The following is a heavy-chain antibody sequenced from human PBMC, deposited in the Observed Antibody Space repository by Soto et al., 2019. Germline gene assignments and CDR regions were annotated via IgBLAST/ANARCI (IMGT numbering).Heavy chain of an antibody. J-gene: IGHJ5*02. CDR1: GDSVSSNSAA. CDR3: ARENTSMAYYNWFNP. V-gene: IGHV6-1*01. CDR2: TYYRSKWDN. D-gene: IGHD5-18*01. Sequence: SQTLSLTCAISGDSVSSNSAAWNWIRQSLSRGLEWLGRTYYRSKWDNDYAVSVKSRITINPDTSKNQFSLQLNSVTPEDTAVYYCARENTSMAYYNWFNPWGQGTLVTVSS.